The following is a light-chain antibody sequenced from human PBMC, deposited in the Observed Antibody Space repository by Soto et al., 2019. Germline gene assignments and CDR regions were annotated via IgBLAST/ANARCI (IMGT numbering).Light chain of an antibody. CDR3: SSWTSSTTQV. Sequence: QSAPTQPASVSGSPGQSITLSCTGNSSDVGGYNFVSWYQQHPGKAPKLMIYEVNNRPSGVSNRFSGSKSGNTASLTISGLQAEDEADYYCSSWTSSTTQVLGGGTKLTVL. J-gene: IGLJ3*02. CDR2: EVN. CDR1: SSDVGGYNF. V-gene: IGLV2-14*01.